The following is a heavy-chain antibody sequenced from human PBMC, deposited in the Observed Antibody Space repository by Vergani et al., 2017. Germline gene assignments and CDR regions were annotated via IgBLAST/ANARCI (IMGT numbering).Heavy chain of an antibody. Sequence: QVQLQESGPGLVKPSQTLSLTCTVSGGSISSGGYYWSWIRQHPGKGLEWIGYIYYSGSTYYNPSLKSRVTRSVDTSKNQFTLKLSSVTAADTAVYYCAREVDEVVAATGNWFDPWGQGTLVTVSS. CDR3: AREVDEVVAATGNWFDP. V-gene: IGHV4-31*03. CDR1: GGSISSGGYY. D-gene: IGHD2-15*01. CDR2: IYYSGST. J-gene: IGHJ5*02.